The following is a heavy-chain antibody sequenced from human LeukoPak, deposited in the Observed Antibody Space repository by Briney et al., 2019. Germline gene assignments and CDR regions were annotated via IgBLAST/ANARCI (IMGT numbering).Heavy chain of an antibody. J-gene: IGHJ6*03. CDR3: ARGLWFGESTLDYYMDV. D-gene: IGHD3-10*01. CDR2: ISSNGGST. V-gene: IGHV3-64*01. CDR1: GFTFSSYA. Sequence: GGSLRLSCAASGFTFSSYAMHWVRQAPGKGLEYVSAISSNGGSTYYANSVKGGFTISRGNSKNTLYLQMGSLRAEDMAVYYCARGLWFGESTLDYYMDVWGKGTTVTVSS.